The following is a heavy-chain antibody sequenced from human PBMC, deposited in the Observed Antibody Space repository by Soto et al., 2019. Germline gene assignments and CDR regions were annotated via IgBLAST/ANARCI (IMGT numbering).Heavy chain of an antibody. V-gene: IGHV3-23*01. Sequence: GGSLRLSCVASGFTFSSYAMSWVRQVPGKGLEWVSTISDAAGSAYYVDSVKGRFTISRDNSKKTLYLQMNSLRAEDSAVYYCARPYGGKIGDAPDLWGPGTMVTV. CDR1: GFTFSSYA. D-gene: IGHD4-17*01. J-gene: IGHJ3*01. CDR3: ARPYGGKIGDAPDL. CDR2: ISDAAGSA.